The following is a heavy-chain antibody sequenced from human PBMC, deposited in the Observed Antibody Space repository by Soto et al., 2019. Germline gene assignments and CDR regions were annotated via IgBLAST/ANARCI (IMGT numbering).Heavy chain of an antibody. V-gene: IGHV4-39*01. D-gene: IGHD6-6*01. CDR2: IYYSGST. J-gene: IGHJ4*02. CDR3: ARLDSSSGFDY. Sequence: SETLSLTCTVSGGSIGSSSYYWGWIRQPPGKGLEWIGSIYYSGSTYYNPSLKSRVTISVDTSKNQFSLKLSSVTAADTAVYYCARLDSSSGFDYWGQGTLVTVSS. CDR1: GGSIGSSSYY.